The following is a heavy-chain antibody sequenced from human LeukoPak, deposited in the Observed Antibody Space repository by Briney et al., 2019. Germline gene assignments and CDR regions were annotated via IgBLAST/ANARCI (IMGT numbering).Heavy chain of an antibody. D-gene: IGHD3-10*01. CDR3: ARVPGIWSGETLGDNWFDP. CDR1: GFTFSSYG. CDR2: ISYDGSNK. V-gene: IGHV3-30*03. J-gene: IGHJ5*02. Sequence: GGSLRLSCAASGFTFSSYGMHWVRQAPGKRLEWVAVISYDGSNKYYADSVKGRFTISRDNSKNTLYLQMNSLRAEDTAVYYCARVPGIWSGETLGDNWFDPWGQETLVTVSS.